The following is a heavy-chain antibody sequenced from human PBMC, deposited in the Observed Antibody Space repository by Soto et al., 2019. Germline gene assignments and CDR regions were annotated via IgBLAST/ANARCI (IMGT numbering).Heavy chain of an antibody. CDR2: ISGSGGST. Sequence: GGSLRLSCAASGFTFSSYAMSWVRQAPGKGLEWVSAISGSGGSTYYADSVKGRFTISRDNSKNTLYLQMNSLRAEDTAVYYCAKDRDWAWQQLAWFDPWGQGTLVTVSS. V-gene: IGHV3-23*01. J-gene: IGHJ5*02. D-gene: IGHD6-13*01. CDR3: AKDRDWAWQQLAWFDP. CDR1: GFTFSSYA.